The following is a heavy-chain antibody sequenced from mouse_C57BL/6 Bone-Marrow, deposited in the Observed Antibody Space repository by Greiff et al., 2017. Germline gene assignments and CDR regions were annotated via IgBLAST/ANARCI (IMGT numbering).Heavy chain of an antibody. CDR2: IWGDGST. Sequence: VQRVESGPGLVAPSQSLSITCTVSGFSLTSYGVSWVRHPPGKGLEWLGVIWGDGSTNYHYAHISSMSISKDNSKNQVYLKLNSLQTDDTAAYYCAKPGRLLRGYAMDYWGQGTSVTVSS. J-gene: IGHJ4*01. D-gene: IGHD1-1*01. CDR3: AKPGRLLRGYAMDY. CDR1: GFSLTSYG. V-gene: IGHV2-3*01.